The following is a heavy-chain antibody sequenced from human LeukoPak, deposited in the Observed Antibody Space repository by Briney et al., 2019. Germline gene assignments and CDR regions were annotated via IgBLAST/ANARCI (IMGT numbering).Heavy chain of an antibody. V-gene: IGHV4-31*03. D-gene: IGHD4-23*01. CDR2: IYYSGST. Sequence: PSETLSLTCTVSGGSISSGGYYWSWIRQHPGKGLGWIGYIYYSGSTYYNPSLKSRVTISVDTSKNQFSLKLSSVTAADTAVYYCASTTVVTPYIDYWGQGTLVTVSS. CDR3: ASTTVVTPYIDY. CDR1: GGSISSGGYY. J-gene: IGHJ4*02.